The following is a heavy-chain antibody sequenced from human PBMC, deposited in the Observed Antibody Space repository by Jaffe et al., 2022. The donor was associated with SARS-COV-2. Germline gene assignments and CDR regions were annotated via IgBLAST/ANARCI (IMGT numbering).Heavy chain of an antibody. Sequence: EVQLVESGGGLVQPGGSLRLSCAASGFTVSSNYMSWVRQAPGKGLEWVSVIYSGGSTYYADSVKGRFTISRHNSKNTLYLQMNSLRAEDTAVYYCARGYSSSSGNRINAFDIWGQGTMVTVSS. J-gene: IGHJ3*02. V-gene: IGHV3-53*04. D-gene: IGHD6-6*01. CDR3: ARGYSSSSGNRINAFDI. CDR1: GFTVSSNY. CDR2: IYSGGST.